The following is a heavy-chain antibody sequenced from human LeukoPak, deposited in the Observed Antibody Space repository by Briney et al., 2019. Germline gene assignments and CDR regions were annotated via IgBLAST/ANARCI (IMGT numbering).Heavy chain of an antibody. J-gene: IGHJ4*02. CDR1: GYSISSGYY. Sequence: PSETLSLTCAVSGYSISSGYYWGWIRQPPGKGQEWTGSIYHSGSTHYNPSLKSRVTISVDTSKNQFSLKLNSVTAADTAVYYCARNGTNNYFDYWGQGTLVTVSS. CDR2: IYHSGST. V-gene: IGHV4-38-2*01. D-gene: IGHD2-2*01. CDR3: ARNGTNNYFDY.